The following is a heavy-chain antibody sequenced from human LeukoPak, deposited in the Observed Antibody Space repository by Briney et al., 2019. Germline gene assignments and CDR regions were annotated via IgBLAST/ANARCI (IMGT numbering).Heavy chain of an antibody. D-gene: IGHD2-15*01. V-gene: IGHV3-23*01. Sequence: PGGSLRLSCAASGFTFSSYTMSWARQAPGKGLEWVSAISGSGGSTYYADSVKGRFTISRDNSKNTLYLQMNSLRAEDTAVYYCAKRREDIVVVVAATPLSDYWGQGTLVTVSS. CDR1: GFTFSSYT. CDR2: ISGSGGST. J-gene: IGHJ4*02. CDR3: AKRREDIVVVVAATPLSDY.